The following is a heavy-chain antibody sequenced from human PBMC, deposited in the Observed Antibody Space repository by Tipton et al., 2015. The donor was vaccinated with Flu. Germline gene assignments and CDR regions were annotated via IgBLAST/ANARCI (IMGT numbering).Heavy chain of an antibody. D-gene: IGHD3-3*01. Sequence: QLVQSGPEVKPSQTLSLSCAVSGGSITSGNHFWTWIRQPAGGGLEWIGRISTSGSTNYNPSLQSRLTISLDTSKNEFSLKLTSVTAADSAVYFCARDALSASIRCLALGMDVWGPETTATVSS. V-gene: IGHV4-61*02. CDR1: GGSITSGNHF. CDR3: ARDALSASIRCLALGMDV. CDR2: ISTSGST. J-gene: IGHJ6*02.